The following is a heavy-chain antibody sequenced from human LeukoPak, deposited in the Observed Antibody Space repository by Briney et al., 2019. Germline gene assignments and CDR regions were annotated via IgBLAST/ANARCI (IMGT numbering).Heavy chain of an antibody. V-gene: IGHV3-23*01. CDR1: GFTFSSYA. CDR3: AKGRSPFSYYYYMDV. Sequence: PGGSLRLSCAASGFTFSSYAMSWVRQAPGKGLEWVSAISGSGGSTYYADSVKGRFTISRDNSKNTLYLQMNSLRAEDTAVYYCAKGRSPFSYYYYMDVWGKGTTVTVSS. CDR2: ISGSGGST. J-gene: IGHJ6*03.